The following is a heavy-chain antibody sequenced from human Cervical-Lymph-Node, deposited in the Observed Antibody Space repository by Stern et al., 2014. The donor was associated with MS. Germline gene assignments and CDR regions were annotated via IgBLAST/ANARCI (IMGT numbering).Heavy chain of an antibody. V-gene: IGHV1-69*06. CDR3: ARDQGDYGSGSENSWFDP. CDR2: IIPMLGRK. CDR1: RDTFSHYA. Sequence: MQLGQSGAEVKKPGSSGKVSCKASRDTFSHYALSWVRQAPGPGLAWMGGIIPMLGRKRCGQKCQDRVTIIADISTNIVYMELSSLKSEDTALYFCARDQGDYGSGSENSWFDPWGQGTLVTVSS. J-gene: IGHJ5*02. D-gene: IGHD3-10*01.